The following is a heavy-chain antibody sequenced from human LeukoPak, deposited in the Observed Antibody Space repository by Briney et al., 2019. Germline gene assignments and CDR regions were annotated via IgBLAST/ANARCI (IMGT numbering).Heavy chain of an antibody. V-gene: IGHV1-18*01. CDR1: GYIFASFG. CDR2: ISAYNGNT. J-gene: IGHJ6*02. D-gene: IGHD2-15*01. CDR3: ARDIVMVVGSFYYGMDF. Sequence: EASVKVSCKASGYIFASFGISWVRQAPGQGLEWMGWISAYNGNTNYAQNFQDRVTMTTDTSTSTAYMELRSLRSDDTAVYYCARDIVMVVGSFYYGMDFWGQGTTATVS.